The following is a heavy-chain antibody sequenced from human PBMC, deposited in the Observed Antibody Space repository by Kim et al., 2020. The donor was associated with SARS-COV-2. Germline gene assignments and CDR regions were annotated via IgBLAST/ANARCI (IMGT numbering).Heavy chain of an antibody. CDR2: ISYDGSTE. Sequence: GGSLRLSCAASGFAFHTFAMHWVRQAPGKGLEWVAIISYDGSTEDYAGSVKGRFTISRDNSKKTVYLQMNTLRPEDTAVYYCAKDGPKVRSLEWVLEDWGLGTLVTVSS. D-gene: IGHD3-3*01. CDR3: AKDGPKVRSLEWVLED. J-gene: IGHJ4*02. CDR1: GFAFHTFA. V-gene: IGHV3-30*04.